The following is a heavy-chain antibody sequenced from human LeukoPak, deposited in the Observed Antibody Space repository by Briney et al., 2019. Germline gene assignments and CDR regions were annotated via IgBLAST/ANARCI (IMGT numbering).Heavy chain of an antibody. V-gene: IGHV4-30-2*01. Sequence: SETLSLTCAVSGGSISSGGYSWSWIRQPPGKGLEWIGYIYHSGSTYYNPSLKSRVTISVDRSKNQFSLKLSSVTAADTAVYYCARMRTYYYDSSASLYYGMDVWGQGTTVTVSS. CDR3: ARMRTYYYDSSASLYYGMDV. CDR1: GGSISSGGYS. D-gene: IGHD3-22*01. CDR2: IYHSGST. J-gene: IGHJ6*02.